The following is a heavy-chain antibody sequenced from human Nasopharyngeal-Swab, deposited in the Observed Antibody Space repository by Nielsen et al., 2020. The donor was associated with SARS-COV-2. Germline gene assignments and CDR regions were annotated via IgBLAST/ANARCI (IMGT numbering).Heavy chain of an antibody. CDR3: TTDLRSAGLTKNRLLLWFGELRRTNWFDP. CDR2: IKSKTDGGTT. J-gene: IGHJ5*02. Sequence: WIRQPPGKGLEWVGRIKSKTDGGTTDYAALVKGRFTISRDDSKNTLYLQMNSLKTEDTAVYYCTTDLRSAGLTKNRLLLWFGELRRTNWFDPWGQGTLVTSPQ. V-gene: IGHV3-15*01. D-gene: IGHD3-10*01.